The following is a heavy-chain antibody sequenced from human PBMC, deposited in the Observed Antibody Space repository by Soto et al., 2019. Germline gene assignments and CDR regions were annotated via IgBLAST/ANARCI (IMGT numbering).Heavy chain of an antibody. J-gene: IGHJ5*02. CDR3: ATRTTLPGLLIPPFDT. Sequence: SETLSLTCAVYGGSVNGYYWNWIRQPPGKGLEWIGEINHTGGTHYNPSLKSRVTMSVDTSRNQFSLRLSSVTAADMAIYYCATRTTLPGLLIPPFDTWGQGTQVTVSS. CDR2: INHTGGT. D-gene: IGHD1-1*01. CDR1: GGSVNGYY. V-gene: IGHV4-34*01.